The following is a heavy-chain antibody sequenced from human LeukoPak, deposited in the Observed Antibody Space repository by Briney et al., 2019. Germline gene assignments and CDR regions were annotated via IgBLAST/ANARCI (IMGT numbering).Heavy chain of an antibody. Sequence: HGESLKISCKGSGYSFTSYWIAWVRQVPGKGLEWMGIIYPGDSDTRYSPSFQGQVTISADKSISTAYLQWSSLKASDTAMYYCARLLEGVAGTWGYWGQGTLVTVSS. J-gene: IGHJ4*02. CDR2: IYPGDSDT. CDR3: ARLLEGVAGTWGY. CDR1: GYSFTSYW. D-gene: IGHD6-19*01. V-gene: IGHV5-51*01.